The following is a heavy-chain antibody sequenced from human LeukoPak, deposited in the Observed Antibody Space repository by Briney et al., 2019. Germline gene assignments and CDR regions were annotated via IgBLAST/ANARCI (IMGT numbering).Heavy chain of an antibody. CDR3: ARGGYSSSWYWREYYFDY. CDR1: GYTFTSYG. V-gene: IGHV1-18*01. J-gene: IGHJ4*02. CDR2: ISAYNGNT. Sequence: ASVKVSCKASGYTFTSYGIIWVRQAPGQGLEWMGWISAYNGNTNYAQKLQGRVTMTTDTSTSTAYMELRSLRSDDTAVYYCARGGYSSSWYWREYYFDYWGQGTLVTVSS. D-gene: IGHD6-13*01.